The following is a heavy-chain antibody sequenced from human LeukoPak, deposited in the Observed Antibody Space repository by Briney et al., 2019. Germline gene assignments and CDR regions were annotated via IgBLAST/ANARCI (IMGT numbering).Heavy chain of an antibody. CDR1: GYTFTSYD. CDR3: ARRLGVIWDLDY. V-gene: IGHV1-8*01. J-gene: IGHJ4*02. Sequence: ASVKVSCKASGYTFTSYDINWVRQATGQGLEWMGWMNPNSGNTGYAQKFQGRVTMTRNTSISTAYMELSSLRSEDTAVYYCARRLGVIWDLDYWGQGTLVTVSS. CDR2: MNPNSGNT. D-gene: IGHD3-10*01.